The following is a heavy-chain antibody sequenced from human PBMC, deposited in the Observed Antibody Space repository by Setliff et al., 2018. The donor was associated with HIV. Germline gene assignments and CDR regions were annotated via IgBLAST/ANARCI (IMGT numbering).Heavy chain of an antibody. V-gene: IGHV4-4*07. CDR3: ARTLAYHSFDI. Sequence: SETLSLTCTVSGCSISSYYWSWIRQPAGKGLEWIGRIYTSGSTTYNPSLESRVTRSVDTSTNQFSLQLSSVTAADTAVYYCARTLAYHSFDIWGQGAMVTVSS. J-gene: IGHJ3*02. CDR2: IYTSGST. D-gene: IGHD2-2*01. CDR1: GCSISSYY.